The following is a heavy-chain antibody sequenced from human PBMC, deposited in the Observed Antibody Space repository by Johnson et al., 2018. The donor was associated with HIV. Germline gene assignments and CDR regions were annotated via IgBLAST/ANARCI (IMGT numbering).Heavy chain of an antibody. CDR1: GFSISSNY. CDR2: IYTAGTT. Sequence: LRLSCAMSGFSISSNYMSWVRQAPGKGLEWVSIIYTAGTTYYAGSVKGRFTISRESAKNSLYLQMNSLRVGDTAVYYCARSDKWFGESDAFDIWGQGTMVTVSS. D-gene: IGHD3-10*01. V-gene: IGHV3-53*01. CDR3: ARSDKWFGESDAFDI. J-gene: IGHJ3*02.